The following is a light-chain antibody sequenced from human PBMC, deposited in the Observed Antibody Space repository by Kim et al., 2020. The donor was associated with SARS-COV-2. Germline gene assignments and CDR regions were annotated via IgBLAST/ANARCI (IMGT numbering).Light chain of an antibody. J-gene: IGKJ1*01. CDR3: QQTYMTPPWT. V-gene: IGKV1-39*01. CDR2: AAS. CDR1: QSISTY. Sequence: DIQMTQSPSSLSASLGDRVTITCRASQSISTYLNWYQQKPGKAPNLLIYAASNLQSGVPSRFSGSGSGTDFTLTISSLQPEDFATYYCQQTYMTPPWTFGQGTKVDIK.